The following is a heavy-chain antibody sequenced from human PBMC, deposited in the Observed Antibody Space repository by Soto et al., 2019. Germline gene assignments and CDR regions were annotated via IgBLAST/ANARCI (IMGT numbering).Heavy chain of an antibody. Sequence: GDSLKISCKGSGYSFTSYWIGWVGQMPGKGLEWMGIIYPGDSDTRYSPSFQGQVTISADKSISTAYLQWSSLKASDTAMYYCASVYYYDSSGYYLPFDYWGQGTLVTVSS. D-gene: IGHD3-22*01. V-gene: IGHV5-51*01. CDR1: GYSFTSYW. J-gene: IGHJ4*02. CDR3: ASVYYYDSSGYYLPFDY. CDR2: IYPGDSDT.